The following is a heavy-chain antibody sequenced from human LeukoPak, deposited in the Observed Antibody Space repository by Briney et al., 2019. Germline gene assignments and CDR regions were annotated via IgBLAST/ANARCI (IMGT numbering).Heavy chain of an antibody. V-gene: IGHV1-46*01. J-gene: IGHJ4*02. CDR3: ARVPPPLGYFDY. CDR2: INPSGGST. Sequence: GASVKVSCKASGYTFTSYYMHWVREAPGQGLEWMGIINPSGGSTSYAQKFQGRVTMTRDTSTSTVYMELSSLRSEDTAVYYCARVPPPLGYFDYWGQGTLVTVSS. CDR1: GYTFTSYY.